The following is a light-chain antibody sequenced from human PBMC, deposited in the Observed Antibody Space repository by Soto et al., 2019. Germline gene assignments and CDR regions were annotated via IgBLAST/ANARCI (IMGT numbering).Light chain of an antibody. Sequence: QSVLTQPASVSGSPGQSITISCAGTSSDVGGYTYVSWYQQHPGKAPKLMIYDVSNRPSGVSNRFSGSKSGNTASLTISGFQAEDEADYYCTSYTSSRTPYVFGGGTKVTVL. CDR3: TSYTSSRTPYV. CDR2: DVS. CDR1: SSDVGGYTY. V-gene: IGLV2-14*01. J-gene: IGLJ1*01.